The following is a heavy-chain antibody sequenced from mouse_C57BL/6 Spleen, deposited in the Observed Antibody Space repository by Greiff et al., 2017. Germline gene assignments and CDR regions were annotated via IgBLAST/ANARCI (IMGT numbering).Heavy chain of an antibody. Sequence: VQLQQPGAELVRPGTSVKLSCKASGYTFPSYWMHWVKQRPGQGLEWIGVIDPSDSYTNYNQKFKGKATLTVDTSSSTAYMQLSSLTSEDSAVYYCARAAQASFDYWGQGTTLTVSS. J-gene: IGHJ2*01. V-gene: IGHV1-59*01. CDR2: IDPSDSYT. CDR1: GYTFPSYW. CDR3: ARAAQASFDY. D-gene: IGHD3-2*02.